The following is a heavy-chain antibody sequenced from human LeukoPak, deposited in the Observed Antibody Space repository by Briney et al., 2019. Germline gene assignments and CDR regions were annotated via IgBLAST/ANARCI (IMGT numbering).Heavy chain of an antibody. V-gene: IGHV1-46*01. CDR1: GYTFTSYY. Sequence: ASVKVSCKASGYTFTSYYMHCVRQAPGQGLEWMGLINPSGGSTSYAQKFQGRVTMTRDMSTSTVYMELSSLRSEDTAVYYCARLSDYGGNPRTYAFDIWGQGTMVTVSS. D-gene: IGHD4-23*01. J-gene: IGHJ3*02. CDR2: INPSGGST. CDR3: ARLSDYGGNPRTYAFDI.